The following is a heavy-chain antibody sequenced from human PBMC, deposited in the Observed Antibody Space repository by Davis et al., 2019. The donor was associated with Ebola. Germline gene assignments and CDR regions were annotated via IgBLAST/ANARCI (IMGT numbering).Heavy chain of an antibody. V-gene: IGHV1-18*04. CDR2: ISAYNGNT. Sequence: ASVPVSCKASGYTFPSYGISCVRQPPGQGPEWLGRISAYNGNTNYAQKLQGRVTMTTDTSTSTAYMELRSLRSDDTAVYYCARDILTLHGMDVWGKGTTVTVSS. J-gene: IGHJ6*04. D-gene: IGHD3-9*01. CDR3: ARDILTLHGMDV. CDR1: GYTFPSYG.